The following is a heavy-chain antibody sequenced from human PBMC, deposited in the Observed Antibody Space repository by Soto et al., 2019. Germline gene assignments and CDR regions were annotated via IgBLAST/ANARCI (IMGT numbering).Heavy chain of an antibody. Sequence: QVQLVQSGAEVKKPGASVKVSCKASGYTFTSYDINWVRQATGQGLEWMGWMNPNSGNTGYAQKFXGXVXLTRNTSISTAYMELSSLRSEGTAVYYCARERSAAGTGWFDPWGQGTLVTVAS. D-gene: IGHD6-13*01. CDR2: MNPNSGNT. V-gene: IGHV1-8*01. CDR3: ARERSAAGTGWFDP. CDR1: GYTFTSYD. J-gene: IGHJ5*02.